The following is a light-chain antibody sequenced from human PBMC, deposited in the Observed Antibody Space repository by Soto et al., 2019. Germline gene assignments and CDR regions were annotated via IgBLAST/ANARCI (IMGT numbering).Light chain of an antibody. V-gene: IGLV2-14*01. CDR2: DVT. CDR3: HSYDNILSGSV. J-gene: IGLJ3*02. Sequence: QSVLTQPASVSGSPGQSITISCTGTSSDVGAYDFVSWYQHSPGKAPKLVTFDVTHRPPGISDRFSGSKSANTASLTISGLQAADEAFYYCHSYDNILSGSVFGGGTQLTVL. CDR1: SSDVGAYDF.